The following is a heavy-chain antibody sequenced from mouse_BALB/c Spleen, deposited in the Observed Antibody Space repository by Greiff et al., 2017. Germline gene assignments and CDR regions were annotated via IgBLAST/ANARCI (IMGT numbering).Heavy chain of an antibody. CDR3: AVYYGNGMDY. CDR2: IYPGSGST. J-gene: IGHJ4*01. V-gene: IGHV1S22*01. D-gene: IGHD2-1*01. CDR1: GYTFTSYW. Sequence: LHQPGSELVRPGASVKLSCKASGYTFTSYWMHWVKQRPGQGLEWIGNIYPGSGSTNYDEKFKSKATLTVDTSSSTAYMQLSSLTSEDSAVYYCAVYYGNGMDYWGQGTSVTVSS.